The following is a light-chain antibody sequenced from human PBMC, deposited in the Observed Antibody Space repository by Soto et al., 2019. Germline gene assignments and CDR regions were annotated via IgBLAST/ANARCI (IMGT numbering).Light chain of an antibody. CDR1: SSNIGAGYD. V-gene: IGLV1-40*01. CDR2: GNI. Sequence: QSVLTQPPSVSGAPGQRVTISCTGSSSNIGAGYDVHWYQQRPGTAPKLLIFGNINRPSGVPDRFSGSKSGTSASLAITGLQAEDEGDYYCCSYTSTTVIFGGGTKVTVL. CDR3: CSYTSTTVI. J-gene: IGLJ2*01.